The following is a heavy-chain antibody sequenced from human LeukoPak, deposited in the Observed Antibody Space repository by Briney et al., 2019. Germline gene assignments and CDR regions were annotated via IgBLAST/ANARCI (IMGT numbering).Heavy chain of an antibody. V-gene: IGHV4-4*02. CDR1: GGSISSSNW. J-gene: IGHJ6*02. D-gene: IGHD3-10*01. CDR3: ARDRGYYGSGSYYNRLGDYSGMDV. Sequence: SETLSLTCAVSGGSISSSNWWSWVRQPPGKGLEWIGEISHRGSTNYNPSLKSRVTISVDKSKNQFSLKLSSVTAADTAVYYCARDRGYYGSGSYYNRLGDYSGMDVCGQGTTVTVSS. CDR2: ISHRGST.